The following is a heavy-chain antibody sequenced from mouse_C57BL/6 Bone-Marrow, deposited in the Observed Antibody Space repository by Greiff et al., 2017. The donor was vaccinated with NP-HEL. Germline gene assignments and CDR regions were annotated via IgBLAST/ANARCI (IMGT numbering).Heavy chain of an antibody. V-gene: IGHV5-4*01. CDR3: ARDHYYSNSRFAY. CDR2: ISDGGSYT. J-gene: IGHJ3*01. D-gene: IGHD2-5*01. Sequence: EVKLVESGGGLVKPGGSLKLSCAASGFTFSSYAMSWVRQTPEKRLEWVATISDGGSYTYYPDNVKGRFTISRDNAKNNLYLQMSHLKSEDTAMYYCARDHYYSNSRFAYWGQGTLVTVSA. CDR1: GFTFSSYA.